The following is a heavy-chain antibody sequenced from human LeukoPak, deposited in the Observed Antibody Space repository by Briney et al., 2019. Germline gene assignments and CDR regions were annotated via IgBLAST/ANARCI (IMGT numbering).Heavy chain of an antibody. CDR1: GGSISSYY. CDR3: AGGSVQLGRGFDY. D-gene: IGHD6-6*01. J-gene: IGHJ4*02. CDR2: IYYSGST. Sequence: SETLSLTCTVSGGSISSYYWSWIRQPPGKGLEWIGYIYYSGSTNYNPSLKSRVTISVDTSKNQFSLKLSSVTAAGTAVYYCAGGSVQLGRGFDYWGQGTLVTVSS. V-gene: IGHV4-59*12.